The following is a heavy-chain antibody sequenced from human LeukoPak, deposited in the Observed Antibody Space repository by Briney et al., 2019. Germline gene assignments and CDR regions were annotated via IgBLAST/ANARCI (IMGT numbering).Heavy chain of an antibody. J-gene: IGHJ4*02. V-gene: IGHV3-33*01. CDR1: GFTFRNYG. Sequence: GRSLRLSCEASGFTFRNYGMHWVRQAPGKGLDWVGVIWFDGSNRYYADSVKGRFTISRDNSKNTLYLQVNSVRAEDTAVYYCARDTSDYYDYWGQGALVTVSS. CDR2: IWFDGSNR. D-gene: IGHD2-2*01. CDR3: ARDTSDYYDY.